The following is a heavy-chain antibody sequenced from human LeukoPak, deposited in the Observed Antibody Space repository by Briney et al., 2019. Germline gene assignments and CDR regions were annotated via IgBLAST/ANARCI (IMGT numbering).Heavy chain of an antibody. J-gene: IGHJ6*03. CDR1: GYTFTDYY. Sequence: ASVKVSCKASGYTFTDYYIHWVRQAPGQGLEWMGWINPNTGGTNYAQKFQGRVTMTRDTSISTAYMELSRLRSDDTAVFYCARGASVSVLYYFYYYMDVWGKGTTVTVSS. CDR2: INPNTGGT. V-gene: IGHV1-2*02. D-gene: IGHD2/OR15-2a*01. CDR3: ARGASVSVLYYFYYYMDV.